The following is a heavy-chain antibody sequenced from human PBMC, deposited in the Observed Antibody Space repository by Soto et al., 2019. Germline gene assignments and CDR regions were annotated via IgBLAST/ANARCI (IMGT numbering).Heavy chain of an antibody. V-gene: IGHV1-69*02. CDR3: ARLFLSGTTAYFDS. Sequence: QVQLVQSGAEVKKPGSSVKVSCKASGGTFSSYTISWVRQAPGQGLEWMGRIIPILGIANYAQKFQGRVTITADKSTITAYMELSSLRSEDTAVYYCARLFLSGTTAYFDSWGQGTLVTVSS. J-gene: IGHJ4*02. D-gene: IGHD1-7*01. CDR2: IIPILGIA. CDR1: GGTFSSYT.